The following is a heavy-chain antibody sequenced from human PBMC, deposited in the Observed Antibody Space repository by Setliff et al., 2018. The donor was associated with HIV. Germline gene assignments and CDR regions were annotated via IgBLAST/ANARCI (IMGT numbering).Heavy chain of an antibody. D-gene: IGHD2-2*01. Sequence: SETLSLTCAVSGGSLSSDNWWTWVRQPPGKGLEWIGEIYHTEYTNYSPSLKSRVSMSVDRSKNQFSLNLTSVTAADTAVYYCARGHCSGTNRYGVDYYGMDVWGQGTTVTVSS. J-gene: IGHJ6*02. CDR1: GGSLSSDNW. CDR2: IYHTEYT. CDR3: ARGHCSGTNRYGVDYYGMDV. V-gene: IGHV4-4*02.